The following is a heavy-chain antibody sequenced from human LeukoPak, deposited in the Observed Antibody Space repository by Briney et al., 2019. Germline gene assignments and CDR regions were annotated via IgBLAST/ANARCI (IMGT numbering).Heavy chain of an antibody. V-gene: IGHV3-23*01. CDR1: GFTFSNYA. CDR3: AKEPFYDSSGYYDY. J-gene: IGHJ4*02. CDR2: ISGSGGST. Sequence: GGSLRLSCAASGFTFSNYAVSWVRQAPGKGLEWVSAISGSGGSTYYADSVKGRFTISRDNSKNTLYLQMNSLRAEDTAVYYCAKEPFYDSSGYYDYWGQGTLVTVSS. D-gene: IGHD3-22*01.